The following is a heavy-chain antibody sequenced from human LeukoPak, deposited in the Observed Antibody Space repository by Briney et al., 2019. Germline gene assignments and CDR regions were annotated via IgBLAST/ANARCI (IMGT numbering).Heavy chain of an antibody. V-gene: IGHV4-4*07. D-gene: IGHD2-15*01. J-gene: IGHJ4*02. CDR3: ARAWGCSGGSCPSDY. CDR2: IYTSGST. CDR1: GGSISGYY. Sequence: SETLSLTCTVSGGSISGYYWSWIRQPAGKGLEWIGRIYTSGSTNYNPSLKSRVTMSIDTSKNQFSLRLSSVTAADTAVYYCARAWGCSGGSCPSDYWGQGTLVTVSS.